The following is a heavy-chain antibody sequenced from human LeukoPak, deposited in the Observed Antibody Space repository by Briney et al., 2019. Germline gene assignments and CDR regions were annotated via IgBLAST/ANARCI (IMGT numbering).Heavy chain of an antibody. CDR1: GFTFSSYW. D-gene: IGHD2-2*01. CDR3: ARGRRSIVVVPAARRGYYYMDV. V-gene: IGHV4-59*12. J-gene: IGHJ6*03. Sequence: GSLRPSCAASGFTFSSYWMHWVRQAPGKGPEWIGYIYYSGSTNYNPSLKSRVTMSVDTSKNQFSLKLSSVTAADTAVYYCARGRRSIVVVPAARRGYYYMDVWGNGTTVTVSS. CDR2: IYYSGST.